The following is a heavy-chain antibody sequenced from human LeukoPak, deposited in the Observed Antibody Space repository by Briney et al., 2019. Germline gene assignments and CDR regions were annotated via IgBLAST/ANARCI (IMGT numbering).Heavy chain of an antibody. CDR3: ARLVGRVSVSGTVRYFDL. CDR2: IYPDDSDI. Sequence: GESLKISCKASGYSFTSSWIGWVRQMPGKGLEWMGIIYPDDSDIIYNPSFQGQVTISADKSISTAFLQRSSLKASDTAMFYCARLVGRVSVSGTVRYFDLWGRGTLVTVSS. J-gene: IGHJ2*01. D-gene: IGHD6-19*01. V-gene: IGHV5-51*01. CDR1: GYSFTSSW.